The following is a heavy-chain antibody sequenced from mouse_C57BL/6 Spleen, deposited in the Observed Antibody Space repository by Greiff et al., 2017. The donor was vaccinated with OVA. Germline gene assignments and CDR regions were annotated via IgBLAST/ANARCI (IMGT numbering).Heavy chain of an antibody. CDR3: ARRDDYDGAWFAY. CDR1: GYTFTSYW. Sequence: VQLQQSGAELVKPGASVKLSCKASGYTFTSYWMHWVKQRPGQGLEWIGMIHPNSGSTNYNEKFKSKATLTVDKSSSTAYMQLSSLTSEDSAVYYCARRDDYDGAWFAYWGQGTLVTVSA. D-gene: IGHD2-4*01. CDR2: IHPNSGST. V-gene: IGHV1-64*01. J-gene: IGHJ3*01.